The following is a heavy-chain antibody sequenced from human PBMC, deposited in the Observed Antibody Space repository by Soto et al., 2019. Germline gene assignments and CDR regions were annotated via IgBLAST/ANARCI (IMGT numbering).Heavy chain of an antibody. CDR1: GYTFTSYY. Sequence: ASVKVSCKASGYTFTSYYMHWVRQAPGQGLEWMGIINPSGGSTSYAQKFQGRVTMTRDTSTSTVYMELSSLRSEDTAVYYCARDVVVVPAAAYGMDVQGQGTTVTVSS. J-gene: IGHJ6*02. CDR3: ARDVVVVPAAAYGMDV. V-gene: IGHV1-46*01. D-gene: IGHD2-2*01. CDR2: INPSGGST.